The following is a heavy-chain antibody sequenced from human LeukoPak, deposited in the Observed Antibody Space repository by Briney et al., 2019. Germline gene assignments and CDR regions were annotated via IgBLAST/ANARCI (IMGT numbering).Heavy chain of an antibody. CDR1: GFPFSGYA. J-gene: IGHJ3*02. V-gene: IGHV3-23*01. Sequence: GGSLRLSCAASGFPFSGYAMSWVRQAPGKGLEWVSGISGSGDRTYYADSVKGRFTISRDNSKNTLYLQMNSLRAEDTAVYYCASAVGGYYPPVDGFDIWGQGTMVTVSS. CDR2: ISGSGDRT. D-gene: IGHD3-3*01. CDR3: ASAVGGYYPPVDGFDI.